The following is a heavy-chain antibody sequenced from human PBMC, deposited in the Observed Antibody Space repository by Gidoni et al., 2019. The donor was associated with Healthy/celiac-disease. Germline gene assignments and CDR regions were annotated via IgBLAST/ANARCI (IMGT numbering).Heavy chain of an antibody. V-gene: IGHV3-33*01. CDR3: ARDKAGTMVRGVTY. CDR2: IWYDGSNK. J-gene: IGHJ4*02. D-gene: IGHD3-10*01. CDR1: GFTFSSYG. Sequence: QVQLVESGGGVVQPGRSLRLSCAASGFTFSSYGMHWVRQAPGKGLEWVAVIWYDGSNKDYADSVKGRFTISRDNSKNTLYLQMNSLRAEDTAVYYCARDKAGTMVRGVTYWGQGTLVTVSS.